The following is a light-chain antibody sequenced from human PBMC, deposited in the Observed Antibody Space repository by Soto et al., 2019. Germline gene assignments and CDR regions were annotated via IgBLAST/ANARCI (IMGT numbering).Light chain of an antibody. CDR2: DVT. V-gene: IGLV2-11*01. J-gene: IGLJ1*01. CDR1: SSDVNDYNY. Sequence: LTQPRSVSGSTGQSATISCTRNSSDVNDYNYVSWYQQHPGKAPKLIIYDVTKRPSGVPDRFSGSKSGNTASLTISGLQAEDEADYYCCSYARSYSYVFGPGTKVPVL. CDR3: CSYARSYSYV.